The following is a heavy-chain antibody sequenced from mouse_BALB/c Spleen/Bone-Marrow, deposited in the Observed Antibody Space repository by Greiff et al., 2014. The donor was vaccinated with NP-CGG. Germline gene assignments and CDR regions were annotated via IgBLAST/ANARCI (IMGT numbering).Heavy chain of an antibody. CDR2: INSNGGST. D-gene: IGHD1-1*01. Sequence: EVMLVESGGGLVQPGGSLKLSCAASGFTFSSYGMSWVRQTPDKRLELVATINSNGGSTYYPDSVKGRFTISRDNAKNTLYLQMSSLKSEDTAMCYCARDYYGSSYAMDYWGQGTSVTVSS. V-gene: IGHV5-6-3*01. CDR3: ARDYYGSSYAMDY. CDR1: GFTFSSYG. J-gene: IGHJ4*01.